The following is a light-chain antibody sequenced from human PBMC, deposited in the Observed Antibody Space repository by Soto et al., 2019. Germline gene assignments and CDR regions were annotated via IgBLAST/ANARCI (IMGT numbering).Light chain of an antibody. CDR1: QNVNRD. Sequence: EIVKTQSPATLSVSPGERATLSCRASQNVNRDLAWYQQTPGQAPRLLIYGASTRATGIPARFSGGGSGTEFTLTISSLQSEDFAVYYCHQYNKWPPRYSFGQGTKLEIK. CDR2: GAS. J-gene: IGKJ2*01. CDR3: HQYNKWPPRYS. V-gene: IGKV3-15*01.